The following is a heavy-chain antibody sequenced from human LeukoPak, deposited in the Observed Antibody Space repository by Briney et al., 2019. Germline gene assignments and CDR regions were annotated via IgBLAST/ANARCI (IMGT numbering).Heavy chain of an antibody. CDR1: GRTFSSYA. J-gene: IGHJ4*02. Sequence: SVKVSCKASGRTFSSYAISWVRQAPGQGLEWMGGIIPIFGTANYAQKFQGRVTITADKSTSTAYMELSSLRSEDTAVYYCATTPGKLWFGELSRWGQGTLVTVSS. D-gene: IGHD3-10*01. CDR3: ATTPGKLWFGELSR. V-gene: IGHV1-69*06. CDR2: IIPIFGTA.